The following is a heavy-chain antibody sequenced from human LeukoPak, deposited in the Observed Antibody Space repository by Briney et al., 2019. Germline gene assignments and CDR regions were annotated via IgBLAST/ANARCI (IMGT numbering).Heavy chain of an antibody. D-gene: IGHD1-26*01. Sequence: GGSLRLSCAASGFTFSSYGMHWVRQAPGKGLEWVAVIWYDGSNKYYADSVKGRFTISRDNSENTLYLQMNSLRAEDTAVYYCARAGSCSQADYWGQGTLVTVSS. CDR2: IWYDGSNK. J-gene: IGHJ4*02. CDR3: ARAGSCSQADY. CDR1: GFTFSSYG. V-gene: IGHV3-33*01.